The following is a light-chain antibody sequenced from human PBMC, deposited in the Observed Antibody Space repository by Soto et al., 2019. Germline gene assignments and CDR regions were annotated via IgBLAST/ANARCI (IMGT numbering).Light chain of an antibody. CDR1: QSVSSNY. CDR3: HRYGSPQT. CDR2: GAS. J-gene: IGKJ4*01. Sequence: EIVLTQSPGTLSLSPGERATLSCRASQSVSSNYLAWYQQKPGQAPRLLIYGASSRATGIPDRFSGSGSGIDFTISILRLEADDVAFYYRHRYGSPQTFGGGTKVEIK. V-gene: IGKV3-20*01.